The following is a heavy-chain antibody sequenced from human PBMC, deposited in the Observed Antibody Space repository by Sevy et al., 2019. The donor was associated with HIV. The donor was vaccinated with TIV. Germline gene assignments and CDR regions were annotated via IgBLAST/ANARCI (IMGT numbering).Heavy chain of an antibody. J-gene: IGHJ6*02. CDR1: GFTFSSYW. V-gene: IGHV3-7*03. D-gene: IGHD2-2*01. Sequence: LSLTCAASGFTFSSYWMSWVRQAPGKGLEWVANIKRDGSEKYYVDSVKGRFTISRDNAKNSLYLQMNSLRAEDTAVYYCARDCSSTSCLWGFDVWGQGTTVTVSS. CDR2: IKRDGSEK. CDR3: ARDCSSTSCLWGFDV.